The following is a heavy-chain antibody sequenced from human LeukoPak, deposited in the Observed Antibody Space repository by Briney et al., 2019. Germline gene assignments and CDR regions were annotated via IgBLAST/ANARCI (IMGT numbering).Heavy chain of an antibody. V-gene: IGHV3-21*01. Sequence: GGSLRLSCAASGFTFNSYTMNWVRQAPGKGLEWVSSISTSSNYIYYADSLRGRFTISRDNAKNSLYLQMNGLRAEDTAVYYCARVSAHAGIAVAASGYWGQGTLVTVSS. D-gene: IGHD6-19*01. CDR3: ARVSAHAGIAVAASGY. CDR2: ISTSSNYI. CDR1: GFTFNSYT. J-gene: IGHJ4*02.